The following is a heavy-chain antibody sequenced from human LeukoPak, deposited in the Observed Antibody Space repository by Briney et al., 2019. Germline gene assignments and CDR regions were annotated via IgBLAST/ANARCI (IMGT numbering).Heavy chain of an antibody. V-gene: IGHV1-8*02. CDR1: GYTFTSYA. CDR2: MNPNSGNT. D-gene: IGHD3-10*01. CDR3: ARKRALSGRGVINWFDP. Sequence: HGASVTVSCKASGYTFTSYAMNWVRQATGQGLEWMGWMNPNSGNTGYAQKFQGRVTMTRNTSISTAYMELSSLRSEDTAVYYCARKRALSGRGVINWFDPWGQGTLVTVSS. J-gene: IGHJ5*02.